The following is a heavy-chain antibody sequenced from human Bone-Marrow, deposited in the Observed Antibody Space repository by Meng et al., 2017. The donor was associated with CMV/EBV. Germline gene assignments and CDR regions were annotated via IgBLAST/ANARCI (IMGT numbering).Heavy chain of an antibody. V-gene: IGHV1-18*01. Sequence: ASVKVSCKASGYTLTSYGISWVRQAPGQGLEWMGWISAYIGNTNYAQKLQGRVTMTTDTSTSTAYMELRSLRSDDTAVYYRARDLRSSWYKANYYYGMDVWGQATTVTVSS. CDR3: ARDLRSSWYKANYYYGMDV. J-gene: IGHJ6*02. CDR1: GYTLTSYG. CDR2: ISAYIGNT. D-gene: IGHD6-13*01.